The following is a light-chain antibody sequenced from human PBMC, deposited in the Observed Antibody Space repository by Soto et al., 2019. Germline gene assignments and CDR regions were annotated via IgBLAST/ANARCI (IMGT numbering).Light chain of an antibody. CDR2: ERS. J-gene: IGLJ2*01. Sequence: QSVLTQPASVSGSPGQSITISCTGTSSDVGSYNLVSWYQQHPGKAPKLMIYERSKRPSGVSNRFSGSKSGNTASLTISGLQAEDEADYYWGSYAGSSTLNVVFGGGTKVTVL. CDR3: GSYAGSSTLNVV. V-gene: IGLV2-23*01. CDR1: SSDVGSYNL.